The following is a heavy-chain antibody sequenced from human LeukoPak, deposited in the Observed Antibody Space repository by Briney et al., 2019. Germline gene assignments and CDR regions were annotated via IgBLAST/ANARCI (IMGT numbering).Heavy chain of an antibody. V-gene: IGHV4-4*07. CDR3: ARGGGYCSSTSCYNFDY. D-gene: IGHD2-2*01. CDR2: IYTRGST. CDR1: GGSINNYY. J-gene: IGHJ4*02. Sequence: SETLSLTCTVSGGSINNYYWSWIRQPAGKGLEWIGRIYTRGSTNYNPSLKSRVTMSVDTSKNQFSLKLSSVTAADTAVYYCARGGGYCSSTSCYNFDYWGQGTLVTVSS.